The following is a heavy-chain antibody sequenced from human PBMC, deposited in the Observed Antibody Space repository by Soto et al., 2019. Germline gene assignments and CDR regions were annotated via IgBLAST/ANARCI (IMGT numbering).Heavy chain of an antibody. J-gene: IGHJ5*02. CDR1: GDSVSSASYY. V-gene: IGHV4-61*01. D-gene: IGHD6-25*01. CDR2: IYYSGST. CDR3: ARSLKVLSGRFNP. Sequence: SETLSLTCTVSGDSVSSASYYWSWIRQSPGKGLEWIGYIYYSGSTKYNPSLNSRVTISVDTSKNQFSLKLSSVTAADTAVYYCARSLKVLSGRFNPWGQGTLVTVSS.